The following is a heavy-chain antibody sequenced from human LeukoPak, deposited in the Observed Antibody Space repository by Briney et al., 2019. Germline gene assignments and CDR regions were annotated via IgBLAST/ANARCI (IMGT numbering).Heavy chain of an antibody. CDR1: GYTFTGQY. D-gene: IGHD5-24*01. CDR2: MNPYSGGA. Sequence: ASVKVSCKASGYTFTGQYMHWVRQAPGQGLEWMGWMNPYSGGANYAQKFQGRVTMTRDTSISTAYMELSRLRSDDTAVYYCARGGQITNVIPAFDIWGQGTMVTVSS. V-gene: IGHV1-2*02. J-gene: IGHJ3*02. CDR3: ARGGQITNVIPAFDI.